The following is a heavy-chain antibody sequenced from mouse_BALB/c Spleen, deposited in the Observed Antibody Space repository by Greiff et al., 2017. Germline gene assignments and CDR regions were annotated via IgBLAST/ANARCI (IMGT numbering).Heavy chain of an antibody. Sequence: VQLQQPGAELVKPGASVKLSCKASGYTFTSYWMHWVKQRPGQGLEWIGEISPSNGRTNYNEKFKSKATLTVDKSSSTAYMQLSSLTSEDSAVYYCARIGDYDGGGFDYWGQGTTLTVSS. J-gene: IGHJ2*01. CDR2: ISPSNGRT. D-gene: IGHD2-4*01. CDR1: GYTFTSYW. CDR3: ARIGDYDGGGFDY. V-gene: IGHV1S81*02.